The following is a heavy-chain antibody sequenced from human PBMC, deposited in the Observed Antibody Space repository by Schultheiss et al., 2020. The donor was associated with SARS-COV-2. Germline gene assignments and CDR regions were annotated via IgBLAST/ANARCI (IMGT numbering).Heavy chain of an antibody. J-gene: IGHJ4*02. CDR1: GFSLSTSGMC. V-gene: IGHV2-70*01. CDR3: ARGFAFYYDNSGYYFELDY. CDR2: IDWDDDK. Sequence: SGPTLVKPTQTLTLTCTFSGFSLSTSGMCVSLIRQPPGKALEWLALIDWDDDKYYSTSLNTRLTISKDTSKNQVVLTMTNMDPVDTATYYCARGFAFYYDNSGYYFELDYWGQGTLVTVSS. D-gene: IGHD3-22*01.